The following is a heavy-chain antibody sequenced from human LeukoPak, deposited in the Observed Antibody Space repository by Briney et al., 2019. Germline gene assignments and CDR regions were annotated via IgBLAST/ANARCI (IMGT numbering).Heavy chain of an antibody. CDR2: TWYDGSYK. V-gene: IGHV3-33*01. D-gene: IGHD1-26*01. Sequence: GGSLRLSCAASGFTFSTYGMHWVRQAPGKRLEWVAVTWYDGSYKYYGDSVKGRFTISRDNSKNTLYLQMASLRVEDTAVYYCARQFDGSHPNASDIWGQGTMVTVSS. CDR1: GFTFSTYG. CDR3: ARQFDGSHPNASDI. J-gene: IGHJ3*02.